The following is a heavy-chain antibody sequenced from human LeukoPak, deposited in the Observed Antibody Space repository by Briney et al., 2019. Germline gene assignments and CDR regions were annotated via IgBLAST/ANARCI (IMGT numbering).Heavy chain of an antibody. CDR2: IYPRSGDT. V-gene: IGHV1-2*05. Sequence: ASVKVSSKASVYSFTAFYIHWVRQGPGQGLEWMWRIYPRSGDTNYAYKFQGRGTMTRDTSTSTAYMDLGSPGSDETDVYYCAKLESRCYCDYWGQGTLVTVSS. CDR3: AKLESRCYCDY. CDR1: VYSFTAFY. J-gene: IGHJ4*02. D-gene: IGHD1-1*01.